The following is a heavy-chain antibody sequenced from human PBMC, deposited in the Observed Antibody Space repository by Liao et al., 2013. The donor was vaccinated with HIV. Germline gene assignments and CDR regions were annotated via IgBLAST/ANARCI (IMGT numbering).Heavy chain of an antibody. V-gene: IGHV4-61*02. CDR3: AREGYSGYDTG. J-gene: IGHJ4*02. CDR2: INHSGST. D-gene: IGHD5-12*01. CDR1: GGSISSGSYY. Sequence: QVQLQESGPGLVKPSQTLSLTCTVSGGSISSGSYYWSWIRQPAGKGLEWIGEINHSGSTNYNPSLKSRVTISVDTTKNQFSLKLSSVTAADTAVYYCAREGYSGYDTGWGQGTLVTVSS.